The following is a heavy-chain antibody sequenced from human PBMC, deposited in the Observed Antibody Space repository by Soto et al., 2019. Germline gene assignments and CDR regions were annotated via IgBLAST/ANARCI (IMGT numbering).Heavy chain of an antibody. CDR2: IKSKADGETM. V-gene: IGHV3-15*01. CDR3: TTDSRGLAAPSFDY. CDR1: GFTFTKAW. D-gene: IGHD6-13*01. J-gene: IGHJ4*02. Sequence: EVQLVESGGGLVEPGGSLRLSCAASGFTFTKAWMSWVRQAPGKGLEWVGRIKSKADGETMFHAAPVKGRFTVSRDDSKSTLYLQMSSLKTEDTALYYCTTDSRGLAAPSFDYWGQGTLVTVSS.